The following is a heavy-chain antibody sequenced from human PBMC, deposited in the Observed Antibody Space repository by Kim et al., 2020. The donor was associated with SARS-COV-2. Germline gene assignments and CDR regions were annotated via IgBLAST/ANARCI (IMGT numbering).Heavy chain of an antibody. CDR2: ISGGGGST. CDR3: ARDSGQSSGSYFLGYDAFDI. CDR1: GLTFSSYV. J-gene: IGHJ3*02. V-gene: IGHV3-23*01. D-gene: IGHD1-26*01. Sequence: GGSLRLSCAASGLTFSSYVMSWVRQAPGKGLEWVSVISGGGGSTYFADSVKGRFTISRDNSNHTVYLQMNSLRVEDTAVYYCARDSGQSSGSYFLGYDAFDIWGQGTMVTVSS.